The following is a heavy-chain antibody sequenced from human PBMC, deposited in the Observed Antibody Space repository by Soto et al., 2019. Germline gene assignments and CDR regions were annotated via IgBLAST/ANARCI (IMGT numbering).Heavy chain of an antibody. J-gene: IGHJ4*02. CDR2: IKQDGSEK. Sequence: GGSLRLSCAASGFTFSSYWMTWVRQAPGRGLEWVANIKQDGSEKYYVDSVRGRFTMSRDNAKNSLYLQMNSLRAEDTAVYYCARVVGATQMDFDYWGQGTLVTVSS. V-gene: IGHV3-7*01. CDR1: GFTFSSYW. D-gene: IGHD1-26*01. CDR3: ARVVGATQMDFDY.